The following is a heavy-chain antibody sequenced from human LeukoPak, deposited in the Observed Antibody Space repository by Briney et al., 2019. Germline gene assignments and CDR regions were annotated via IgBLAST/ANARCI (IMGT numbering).Heavy chain of an antibody. D-gene: IGHD3-22*01. Sequence: ASVKVSCKASGYTFTSYYMHWVRQAPGQGLEWMGIINPSGGSTSYAQKFQGRVTITADKSTSTAYMELSSLRSEDTAVYYCARDSGDSGYYDSSGLFDYWGQGTLVTVSS. CDR3: ARDSGDSGYYDSSGLFDY. J-gene: IGHJ4*02. CDR1: GYTFTSYY. V-gene: IGHV1-46*01. CDR2: INPSGGST.